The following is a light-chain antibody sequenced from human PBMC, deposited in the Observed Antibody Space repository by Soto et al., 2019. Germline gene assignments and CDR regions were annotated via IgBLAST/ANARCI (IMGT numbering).Light chain of an antibody. CDR2: SAS. CDR1: QSVSSSH. V-gene: IGKV3-20*01. Sequence: IGGTKSPVTLTESKGERATLSCRASQSVSSSHLAWYQHKPGQAPRRLIYSASSRATGIPDRCSGSESATIFTLPLHSLEPEYCELHYCHPYWPFGQVT. J-gene: IGKJ1*01. CDR3: HPYWP.